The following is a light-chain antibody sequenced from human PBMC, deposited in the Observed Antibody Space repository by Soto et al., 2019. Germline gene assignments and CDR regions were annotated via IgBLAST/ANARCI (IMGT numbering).Light chain of an antibody. V-gene: IGKV3-20*01. Sequence: EIVLTQSPGTLSLSPGEGATLSCRPSQSFSRSYFAWYQQRPGQAPRLLIYGTSKRASGVPDRFSGIRSGTDFTLSSSRVELDDVAVYCCDQYRSWSPCALGLGPKV. CDR3: DQYRSWSPCA. CDR2: GTS. CDR1: QSFSRSY. J-gene: IGKJ3*01.